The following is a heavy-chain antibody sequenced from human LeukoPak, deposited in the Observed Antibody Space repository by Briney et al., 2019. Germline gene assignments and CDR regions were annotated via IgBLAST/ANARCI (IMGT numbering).Heavy chain of an antibody. Sequence: ASVKVSCKASGYTFTSYGTSWVRQAPGQGLEWMGWISAYNGNTNYAQKLQGRVTITADKSTSTAYMELSSLRSEDTAVYYCARTYDFWSGYYPHHMDVWGKGTTVTVSS. D-gene: IGHD3-3*01. CDR3: ARTYDFWSGYYPHHMDV. V-gene: IGHV1-18*01. J-gene: IGHJ6*03. CDR1: GYTFTSYG. CDR2: ISAYNGNT.